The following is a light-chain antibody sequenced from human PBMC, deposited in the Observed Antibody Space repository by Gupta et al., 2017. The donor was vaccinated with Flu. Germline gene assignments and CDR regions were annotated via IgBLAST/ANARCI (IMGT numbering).Light chain of an antibody. CDR2: KTS. V-gene: IGKV1-5*03. CDR1: QSLTTW. J-gene: IGKJ4*01. CDR3: QQYESFPLT. Sequence: DIQMTQSPSTLSASVGDRVTITCRASQSLTTWLAWYQQKPGKAPKLLIYKTSSLEIGVPARFSGSGSGTEFILTISSLHPDDFATYYCQQYESFPLTFGGGPKVDI.